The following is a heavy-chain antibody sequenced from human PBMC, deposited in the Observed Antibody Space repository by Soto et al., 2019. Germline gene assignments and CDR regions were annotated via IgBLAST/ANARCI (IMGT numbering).Heavy chain of an antibody. Sequence: EVQLLESGGGLVQPGGSLRLSCAASGFTFSSYAMSWVRHAPGKGLEWVSAISGSGGSTYYADSVKGRFTISRDNSKNTLYLQMNSLRAEDTAVYYCAKAHLPPFTIFGVAYYYYGMDVWGQGTTVTVSS. CDR1: GFTFSSYA. J-gene: IGHJ6*02. CDR3: AKAHLPPFTIFGVAYYYYGMDV. V-gene: IGHV3-23*01. CDR2: ISGSGGST. D-gene: IGHD3-3*01.